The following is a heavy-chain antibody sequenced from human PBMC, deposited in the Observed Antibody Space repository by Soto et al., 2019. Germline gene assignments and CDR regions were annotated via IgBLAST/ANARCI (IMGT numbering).Heavy chain of an antibody. V-gene: IGHV3-21*02. CDR2: ISASSSHK. CDR3: ARLRSDAFDI. D-gene: IGHD4-17*01. J-gene: IGHJ3*02. Sequence: EVQLVESGGRLVKPGESLRLSCVASGFDFSYYTMNWVRQAPGKGLEWVSAISASSSHKYSADSVRGRFTFSRDNANNSLDLQMNNLRVEDTAVYYCARLRSDAFDIWGQGTLVTVSS. CDR1: GFDFSYYT.